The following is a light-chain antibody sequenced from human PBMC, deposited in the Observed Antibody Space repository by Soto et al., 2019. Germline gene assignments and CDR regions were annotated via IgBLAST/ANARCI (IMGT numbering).Light chain of an antibody. CDR2: EDN. Sequence: QSALTQPASVSGSPGQSITISCTGTSSDVGSYNLVSWYQQHPGKAPKLMILEDNKRPSGVSNRFSGSKSGNTASLTISGLQAEDEADHYCCSYAGSSTFVIFGGGTKLTVL. CDR3: CSYAGSSTFVI. J-gene: IGLJ2*01. CDR1: SSDVGSYNL. V-gene: IGLV2-23*02.